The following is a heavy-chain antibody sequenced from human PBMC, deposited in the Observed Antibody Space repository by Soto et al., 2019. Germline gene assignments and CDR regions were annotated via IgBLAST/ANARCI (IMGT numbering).Heavy chain of an antibody. D-gene: IGHD6-13*01. CDR3: ARPWSSSWYYFDY. CDR1: GYTFTSYY. CDR2: INPSGGST. J-gene: IGHJ4*02. Sequence: QVQLVQSGAEVKKPGASVKVSCKASGYTFTSYYMHWVRQAPGQGLEWMGIINPSGGSTSYAQKFPGRFTMTRDTSTSTVYMELRSLRSEDTAVYYCARPWSSSWYYFDYWGQGTLVTVSS. V-gene: IGHV1-46*01.